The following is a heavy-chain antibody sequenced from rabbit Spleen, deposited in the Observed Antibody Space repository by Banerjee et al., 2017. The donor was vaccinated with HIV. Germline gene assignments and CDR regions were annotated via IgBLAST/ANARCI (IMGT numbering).Heavy chain of an antibody. CDR3: ARDTGSSFSSYGMDL. V-gene: IGHV1S40*01. J-gene: IGHJ6*01. Sequence: QSLEESGGGLVQPEGSLTLTCTASGFSFSSGYDMCWVRQAPGKGLEWISCIAGSSSGFTYSATWAKGRFTCSKTSSTTVTLQMTSLTVADTATYFCARDTGSSFSSYGMDLWGPGTLVTVS. CDR1: GFSFSSGYD. D-gene: IGHD8-1*01. CDR2: IAGSSSGFT.